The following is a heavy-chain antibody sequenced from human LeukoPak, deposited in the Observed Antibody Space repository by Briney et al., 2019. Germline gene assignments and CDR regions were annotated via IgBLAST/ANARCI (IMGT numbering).Heavy chain of an antibody. V-gene: IGHV3-30-3*01. Sequence: GGSLRLSCAASGFTFSSYAMHWVRQAPGKGLEWVAVISYDEINKYYADSVKGRFTISRDNAKNSLYLQMNSLRAEDTAVYYCARDGWSGYYYFDYWGQGTLVTVSS. CDR2: ISYDEINK. J-gene: IGHJ4*02. CDR3: ARDGWSGYYYFDY. CDR1: GFTFSSYA. D-gene: IGHD3-3*01.